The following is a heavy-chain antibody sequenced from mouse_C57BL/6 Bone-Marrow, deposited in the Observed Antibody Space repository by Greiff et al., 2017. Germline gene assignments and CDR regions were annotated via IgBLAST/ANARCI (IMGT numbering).Heavy chain of an antibody. CDR2: ILPGSGNT. V-gene: IGHV1-9*01. CDR1: GYTFTGYW. D-gene: IGHD2-3*01. Sequence: QVQLKEPGAELMKPGASVKLSCKATGYTFTGYWIEWVKQRPGHGLEWIGEILPGSGNTNYNEKFKGKATLTADKSSNTAYMQLSSLTSEESAIYYCAREGGWLLRHDWGQSTTLTVSS. CDR3: AREGGWLLRHD. J-gene: IGHJ2*01.